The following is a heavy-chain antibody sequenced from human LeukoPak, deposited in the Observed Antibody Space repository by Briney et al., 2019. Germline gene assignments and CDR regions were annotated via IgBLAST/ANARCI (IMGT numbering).Heavy chain of an antibody. J-gene: IGHJ4*02. V-gene: IGHV1-3*01. CDR2: INAGNGNT. CDR3: ATGGRLLYHDY. D-gene: IGHD2-15*01. Sequence: ASVKVSCKASGYTFITYAMHWVRQAPGQSLVWMGWINAGNGNTKYSQKFQDRVTISTDTSASTAYMELRSLRSEDTAVYYCATGGRLLYHDYWGQGALVTVSS. CDR1: GYTFITYA.